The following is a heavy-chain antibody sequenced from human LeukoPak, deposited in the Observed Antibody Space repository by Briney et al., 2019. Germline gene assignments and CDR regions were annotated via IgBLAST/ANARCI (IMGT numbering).Heavy chain of an antibody. V-gene: IGHV4-34*01. Sequence: PSGTLSLACAVYGGSFSGYYWSWIRQPPGKGLEWIGEINHRGSTNYNPSLKSRVTISVDTSKNQFSLKLSSVTAADTAVYYCARGYYWTYWGQGTLVTVSS. D-gene: IGHD3-22*01. CDR2: INHRGST. CDR3: ARGYYWTY. J-gene: IGHJ4*02. CDR1: GGSFSGYY.